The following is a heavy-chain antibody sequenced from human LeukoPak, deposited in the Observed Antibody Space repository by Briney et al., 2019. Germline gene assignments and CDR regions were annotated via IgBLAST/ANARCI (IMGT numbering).Heavy chain of an antibody. V-gene: IGHV3-23*01. J-gene: IGHJ4*02. Sequence: GGSLRLSCAASGFIFSSYSMSWVRQAPGKGLEWVSVITGSGGNTYYADSVKGRFTISKDNSKNTLYLQMSSLRVDDTAEYYCASLARLFDYWGQGTLVTVSS. CDR3: ASLARLFDY. D-gene: IGHD5/OR15-5a*01. CDR2: ITGSGGNT. CDR1: GFIFSSYS.